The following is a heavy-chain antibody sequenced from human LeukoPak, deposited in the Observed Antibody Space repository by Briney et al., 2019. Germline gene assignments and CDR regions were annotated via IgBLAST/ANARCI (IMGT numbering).Heavy chain of an antibody. J-gene: IGHJ4*02. CDR1: GFTFSSYG. D-gene: IGHD3-10*01. Sequence: PGGSLRLSCAPSGFTFSSYGISWVRQAPGKGRGWVSSISSSSSYIYYADSVKGRFTISRDNAKNSLYLQMNSLRAEDTAVYYCARANGSGSPQGYWGQGTLVTVSS. CDR2: ISSSSSYI. CDR3: ARANGSGSPQGY. V-gene: IGHV3-21*01.